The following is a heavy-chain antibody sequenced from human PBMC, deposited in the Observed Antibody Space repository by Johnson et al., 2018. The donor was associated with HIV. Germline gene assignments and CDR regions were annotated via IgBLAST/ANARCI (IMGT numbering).Heavy chain of an antibody. J-gene: IGHJ3*02. CDR1: GFTFSSYG. CDR2: ISYDGSDK. D-gene: IGHD1-26*01. Sequence: QVQLVESGGGVVQPGRSLRLSCAASGFTFSSYGMHWVRQAPAKGLEWVAFISYDGSDKYYADSVTGRLTISRDNFKNTLYLQMNSLRDEDTAVYYCATGVGAKTLTDAFDIWGQGTMVTLSS. V-gene: IGHV3-30*03. CDR3: ATGVGAKTLTDAFDI.